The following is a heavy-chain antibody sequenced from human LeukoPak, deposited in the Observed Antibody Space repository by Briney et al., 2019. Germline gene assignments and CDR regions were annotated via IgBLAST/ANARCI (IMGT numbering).Heavy chain of an antibody. V-gene: IGHV1-69*13. CDR2: IIPIFGTA. CDR3: AREVDYGDLDY. CDR1: GYTFTSYY. D-gene: IGHD4-17*01. Sequence: ASVKVSCKASGYTFTSYYMHWVRQAPGQGLEWMGGIIPIFGTANYAQKFQGRVTITADESTSTAYMELSSLRSEDTAVYYCAREVDYGDLDYWGQGTLVTVSS. J-gene: IGHJ4*02.